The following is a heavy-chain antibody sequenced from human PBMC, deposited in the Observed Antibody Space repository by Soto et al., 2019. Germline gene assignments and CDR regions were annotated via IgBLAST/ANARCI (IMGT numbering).Heavy chain of an antibody. Sequence: QVQLVESGGGVVQPGRSLRLSCAASGFTFSSYAMHWVRQAPGKGLEWVAVISYDGSNKYYADSVKGRFTISRDNSKNALYLQMNGLRAEDTAVYYCARGDLNYYDSSGNDYWGQGTLVTVSS. D-gene: IGHD3-22*01. CDR3: ARGDLNYYDSSGNDY. CDR1: GFTFSSYA. V-gene: IGHV3-30-3*01. J-gene: IGHJ4*02. CDR2: ISYDGSNK.